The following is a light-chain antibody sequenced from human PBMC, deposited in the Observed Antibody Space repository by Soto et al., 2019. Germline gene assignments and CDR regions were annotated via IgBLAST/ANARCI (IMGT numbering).Light chain of an antibody. J-gene: IGKJ1*01. CDR2: GTS. Sequence: EIVLTQSPGTLSLSPGERATLSCSASQSVPSTYFAWYQQKAGQPPRLLISGTSNRATGIPDRFSGSGSGTDFTLTISRLEPEDFAVYFCQQFGNSPWTFGQGTKVDIK. CDR3: QQFGNSPWT. CDR1: QSVPSTY. V-gene: IGKV3-20*01.